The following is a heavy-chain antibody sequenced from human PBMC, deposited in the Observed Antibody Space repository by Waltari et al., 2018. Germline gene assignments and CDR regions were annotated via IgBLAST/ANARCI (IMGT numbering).Heavy chain of an antibody. D-gene: IGHD6-19*01. Sequence: QVQLVESGGGVVQPGGSLRLSCAASGFTFSSYGMHWVRQAPGKGLELVAFIRYDGSNKYYADSVKGRFTISRDNSKNTLYLQMNSLRAEDTAVYYCAKDLGQWLVRGILDYWGQGTLVTVSS. CDR1: GFTFSSYG. CDR2: IRYDGSNK. J-gene: IGHJ4*02. CDR3: AKDLGQWLVRGILDY. V-gene: IGHV3-30*02.